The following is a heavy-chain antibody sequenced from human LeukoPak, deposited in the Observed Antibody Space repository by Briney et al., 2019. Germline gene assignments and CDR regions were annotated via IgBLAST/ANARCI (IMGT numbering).Heavy chain of an antibody. J-gene: IGHJ4*02. CDR3: ARDGYSYGSPADY. V-gene: IGHV3-21*01. CDR2: ISSSSSYI. D-gene: IGHD5-18*01. CDR1: GFTFSSYS. Sequence: GGSLRLSCAASGFTFSSYSMNGVREAPGKGLEWVSSISSSSSYIYYADSVKGRFTISRDNAKNSLYLQMNSLRAEDTAVYYCARDGYSYGSPADYWGQGTLVTVSS.